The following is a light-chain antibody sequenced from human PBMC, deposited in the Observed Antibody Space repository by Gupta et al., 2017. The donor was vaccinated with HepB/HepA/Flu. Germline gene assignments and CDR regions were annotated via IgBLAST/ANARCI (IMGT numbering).Light chain of an antibody. CDR3: CAYAGSTTHV. Sequence: SALTQPASVSGSPGQSITISCTATSSGVGNYNLVSRFQQYPGKAPNLIIFEATKRPSGVSKRFSGSKSGNTASLTISGLQAEDEADYYCCAYAGSTTHVFGTGTKVIVL. CDR2: EAT. CDR1: SSGVGNYNL. J-gene: IGLJ1*01. V-gene: IGLV2-23*01.